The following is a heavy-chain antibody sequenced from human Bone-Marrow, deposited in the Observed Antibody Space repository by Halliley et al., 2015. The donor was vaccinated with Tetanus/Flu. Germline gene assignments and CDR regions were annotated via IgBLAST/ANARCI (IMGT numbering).Heavy chain of an antibody. D-gene: IGHD6-19*01. V-gene: IGHV5-51*01. CDR1: GYSFSTYW. J-gene: IGHJ4*02. CDR3: VRHLREGSGWYLLVDY. Sequence: QLVQSGAEMKKPGESLRISCTGSGYSFSTYWIGWVRQTPGKGLEWMGIIYPRDSDTIYSPSFKGQVTISADESINTAYLQWSSLRASDTAMYFCVRHLREGSGWYLLVDYWGQGTLVTVSS. CDR2: IYPRDSDT.